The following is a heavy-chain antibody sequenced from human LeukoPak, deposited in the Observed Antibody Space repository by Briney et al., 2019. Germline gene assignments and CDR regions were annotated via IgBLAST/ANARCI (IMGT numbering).Heavy chain of an antibody. CDR1: GFTFSSYA. V-gene: IGHV3-30-3*01. J-gene: IGHJ3*02. D-gene: IGHD1-7*01. Sequence: PGRSLRVSCAASGFTFSSYAMHWVRQAPGKGVEWVAVISYDGSNKYYADSVKGRFTISRDNSKNTLYLQMNSLRAEDTAVYYCAKEGLELRRAHDAFDIWGQGTMVTVSS. CDR3: AKEGLELRRAHDAFDI. CDR2: ISYDGSNK.